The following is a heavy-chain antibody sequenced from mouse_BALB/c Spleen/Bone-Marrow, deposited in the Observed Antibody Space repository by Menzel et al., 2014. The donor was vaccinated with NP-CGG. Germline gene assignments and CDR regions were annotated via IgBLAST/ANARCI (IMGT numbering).Heavy chain of an antibody. CDR2: IHPRSGGT. CDR3: TRDGDGYYPYTLDN. CDR1: GYTFTDYE. J-gene: IGHJ4*01. Sequence: VKLMESGAELVRPGASVKLSCKALGYTFTDYEIHWVKQTPVHGLEWIGAIHPRSGGTAYNQKFKGKATLTADKSSSIAYMELSSLTSEDSAFYYCTRDGDGYYPYTLDNWGQGTSVTVSS. V-gene: IGHV1-15*01. D-gene: IGHD2-3*01.